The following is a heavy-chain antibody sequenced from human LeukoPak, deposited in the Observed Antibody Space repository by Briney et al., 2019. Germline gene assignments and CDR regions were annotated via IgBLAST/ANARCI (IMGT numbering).Heavy chain of an antibody. Sequence: GGSLKLSCAASGFTFSDSAVHWVRQAPGKGLEWVGRIRSKAKNYATVYDASVKGRFAISRDDSMNTAYLQMNSLKTEDAAVYYCSSGYYYDDYGMDVWGQGTTATVSS. CDR1: GFTFSDSA. J-gene: IGHJ6*02. V-gene: IGHV3-73*01. CDR3: SSGYYYDDYGMDV. CDR2: IRSKAKNYAT. D-gene: IGHD1-1*01.